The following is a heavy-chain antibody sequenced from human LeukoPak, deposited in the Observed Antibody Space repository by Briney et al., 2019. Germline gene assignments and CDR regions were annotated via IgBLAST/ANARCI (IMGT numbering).Heavy chain of an antibody. CDR3: ARWGSELPDDAFDI. CDR1: GFTFSSYW. V-gene: IGHV3-7*01. Sequence: GGSLRLSCTASGFTFSSYWMSWVRQAPGKGLEWVANIKQDGDEKYYVDSVKGRFTISGDNAKNSAYLQINSLRAEDTAVYYCARWGSELPDDAFDIWGQGTMVTVSS. CDR2: IKQDGDEK. J-gene: IGHJ3*02. D-gene: IGHD6-25*01.